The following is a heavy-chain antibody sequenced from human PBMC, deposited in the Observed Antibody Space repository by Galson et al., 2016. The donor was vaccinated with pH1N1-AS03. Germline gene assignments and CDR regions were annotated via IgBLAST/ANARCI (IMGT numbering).Heavy chain of an antibody. CDR3: VRRSPWGTMGTYYFDY. J-gene: IGHJ4*02. Sequence: SLRLSCAASGFSFSTYAMSWVRQAQGMGPEWVSSISASGGDTYYADSVKGRCTISRDNSRNTVSLQINSLRDEDTAEDSCVRRSPWGTMGTYYFDYWGQGTLVTVSS. D-gene: IGHD1-1*01. CDR2: ISASGGDT. V-gene: IGHV3-23*01. CDR1: GFSFSTYA.